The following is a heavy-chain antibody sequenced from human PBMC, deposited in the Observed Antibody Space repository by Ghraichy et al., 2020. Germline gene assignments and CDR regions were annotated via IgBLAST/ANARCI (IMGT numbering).Heavy chain of an antibody. Sequence: LSLTCAASGFTFSASGMNWVRQAPGKGPEWVSYISDSNGFIYYADSLKGRFTISRDNAKNSLYLQMSSLKAGDTAVYYCARDSGDWTLDYWGQGTLVTVSS. V-gene: IGHV3-21*05. D-gene: IGHD2-21*02. CDR1: GFTFSASG. CDR3: ARDSGDWTLDY. CDR2: ISDSNGFI. J-gene: IGHJ4*02.